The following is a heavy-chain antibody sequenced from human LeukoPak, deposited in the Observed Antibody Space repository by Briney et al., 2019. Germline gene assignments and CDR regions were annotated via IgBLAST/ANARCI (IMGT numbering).Heavy chain of an antibody. CDR1: GYTFTSYY. V-gene: IGHV1-46*01. J-gene: IGHJ4*02. D-gene: IGHD3-3*01. CDR3: ARASYYDFWSGSFDY. CDR2: INPSGGST. Sequence: ASVKVSCKASGYTFTSYYMHWVRQAPGQGLEWMGIINPSGGSTSYAQKFQGRVTMTRDMSTSTVYMELSSLRSEDTAVYYCARASYYDFWSGSFDYWGQGTLVTVSS.